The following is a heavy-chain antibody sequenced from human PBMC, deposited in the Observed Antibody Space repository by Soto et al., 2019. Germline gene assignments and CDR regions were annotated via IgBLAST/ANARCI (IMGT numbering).Heavy chain of an antibody. J-gene: IGHJ6*02. CDR3: ATAAATVTDYYYGMDV. CDR2: FDPEDGET. CDR1: GYTLTELS. V-gene: IGHV1-24*01. D-gene: IGHD4-17*01. Sequence: ASVKVSCKVSGYTLTELSMHWVRQAPGKGLEWMGGFDPEDGETIYAQKFQGRVTMTEDTSTDTAYMELSSLRSEDTAVYYCATAAATVTDYYYGMDVWGQGTTVTVSS.